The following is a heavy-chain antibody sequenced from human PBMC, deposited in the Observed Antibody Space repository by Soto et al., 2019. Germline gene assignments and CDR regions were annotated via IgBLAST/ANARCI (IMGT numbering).Heavy chain of an antibody. D-gene: IGHD3-3*01. V-gene: IGHV3-30-3*01. CDR1: GFTFSSYA. CDR3: ARGGSGAEYYYYGMDV. Sequence: GRSLRVTCVASGFTFSSYAMHWVSQAPGKGLEWVAVISYDGSNKYYADSVKGRFTISRDNSKNTLYLQMNSLRAEDTAVYYCARGGSGAEYYYYGMDVWGQGTTVTVSS. CDR2: ISYDGSNK. J-gene: IGHJ6*02.